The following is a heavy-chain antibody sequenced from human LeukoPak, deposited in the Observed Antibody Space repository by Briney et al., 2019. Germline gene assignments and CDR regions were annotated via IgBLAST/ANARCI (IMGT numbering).Heavy chain of an antibody. Sequence: GGSLRLSCAASGFTFSIYAINWVRQAPGKGLGWVSAISGDSRFTYYTDSAKGRFTLSRDNSKYTSYLQLNSLRAEDTAVYYCARKLLHYDRDGPSFDYWGQGTLVTVSS. D-gene: IGHD3-22*01. CDR2: ISGDSRFT. J-gene: IGHJ4*02. V-gene: IGHV3-23*01. CDR1: GFTFSIYA. CDR3: ARKLLHYDRDGPSFDY.